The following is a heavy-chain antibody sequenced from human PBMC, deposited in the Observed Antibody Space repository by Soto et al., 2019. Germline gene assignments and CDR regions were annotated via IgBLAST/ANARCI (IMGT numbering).Heavy chain of an antibody. V-gene: IGHV1-3*01. Sequence: GASVKVSCKASGYTFNKYPIHWVRQAPGQRLEWMGWINAGNGNTKYSQKFQGRVTITRDTSASTAYMELSSLRSEDTAVYYCASGGILTGYYYYYYYGMDVWGQGTTVTVSS. CDR1: GYTFNKYP. CDR3: ASGGILTGYYYYYYYGMDV. J-gene: IGHJ6*02. CDR2: INAGNGNT. D-gene: IGHD3-9*01.